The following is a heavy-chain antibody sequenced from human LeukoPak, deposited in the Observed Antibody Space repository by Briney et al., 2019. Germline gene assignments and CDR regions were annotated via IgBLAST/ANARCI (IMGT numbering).Heavy chain of an antibody. D-gene: IGHD1-26*01. CDR1: GGSISSYY. V-gene: IGHV4-59*01. J-gene: IGHJ6*02. CDR2: IYYSGST. CDR3: ARDPGVGATSSYGMDV. Sequence: SETLSLTCTVSGGSISSYYWSWIRQPPGKGLEWIGYIYYSGSTNYNPSLKSRVTITVDTSKNQFSLKLSSVTAADTAVYYCARDPGVGATSSYGMDVWGQGTTVTVSS.